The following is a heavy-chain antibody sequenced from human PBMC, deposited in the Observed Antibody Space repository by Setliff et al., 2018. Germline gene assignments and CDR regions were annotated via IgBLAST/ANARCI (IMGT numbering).Heavy chain of an antibody. CDR2: INSSGSAT. CDR1: GFTFSSYN. D-gene: IGHD3-10*01. CDR3: AKARALVRGAYNY. V-gene: IGHV3-48*01. Sequence: PGGSLRLSCAASGFTFSSYNMDWVRQAPGKGLEWVSYINSSGSATYYADSVKGRFTISRDNSKNTIYLQMSGLRAEDSAIYFCAKARALVRGAYNYWGQGTLVTVSS. J-gene: IGHJ4*02.